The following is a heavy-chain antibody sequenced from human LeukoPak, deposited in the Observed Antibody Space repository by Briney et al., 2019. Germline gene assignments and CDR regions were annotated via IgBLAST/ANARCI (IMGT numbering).Heavy chain of an antibody. CDR1: GYTFTGYY. CDR2: INPNSGGT. V-gene: IGHV1-2*02. Sequence: GASVTVSCKASGYTFTGYYMHWVRQAPGQGLEWMGWINPNSGGTNYAHTFQGRVTMTRDTAISTAYMELRRLRSDDTAVYYCASDIYGSGSRWGQGTLVTVAS. CDR3: ASDIYGSGSR. D-gene: IGHD3-10*01. J-gene: IGHJ4*02.